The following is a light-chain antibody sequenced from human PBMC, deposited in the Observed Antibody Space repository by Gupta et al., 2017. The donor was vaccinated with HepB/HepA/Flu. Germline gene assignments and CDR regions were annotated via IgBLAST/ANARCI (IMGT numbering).Light chain of an antibody. J-gene: IGLJ2*01. Sequence: QSVLTQAPSASGTPGQRVSITRSGSSSNIGSNSINWFQQLPGTAPKLLIYSNSGRPSGVPDRFSGSKAGTSALLDIRGLQSEDEAFYYWAEWDDTRNGLVFGGGTKLTVL. CDR1: SSNIGSNS. V-gene: IGLV1-44*01. CDR2: SNS. CDR3: AEWDDTRNGLV.